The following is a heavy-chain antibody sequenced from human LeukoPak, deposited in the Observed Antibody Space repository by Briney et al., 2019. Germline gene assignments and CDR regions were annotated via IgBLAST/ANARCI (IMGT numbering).Heavy chain of an antibody. D-gene: IGHD5-12*01. CDR1: GASISSYY. CDR2: FSYSGNT. Sequence: SETLSLTCTVSGASISSYYWSWIRQPPGKGLEWLGYFSYSGNTNYNPSLKSRVTVSVDTSKNQFSLKLTSVTAADTAVYHCARGPLDSGYTYFDYWGQGTLVTVSS. CDR3: ARGPLDSGYTYFDY. J-gene: IGHJ4*02. V-gene: IGHV4-59*01.